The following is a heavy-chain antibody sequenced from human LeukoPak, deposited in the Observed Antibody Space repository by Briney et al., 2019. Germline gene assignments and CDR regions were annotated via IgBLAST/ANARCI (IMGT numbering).Heavy chain of an antibody. CDR2: INPSGGNT. CDR3: ARVRGQRYWFDP. D-gene: IGHD5-12*01. Sequence: EASVKVSCKASGYTFTSYYMHWVRQAPGQGLEWMGIINPSGGNTGYAQKLQGRVTMTRNTSISTAYMELSSLRSEDTAVYYCARVRGQRYWFDPWGQGTLVTVSS. J-gene: IGHJ5*02. V-gene: IGHV1-46*01. CDR1: GYTFTSYY.